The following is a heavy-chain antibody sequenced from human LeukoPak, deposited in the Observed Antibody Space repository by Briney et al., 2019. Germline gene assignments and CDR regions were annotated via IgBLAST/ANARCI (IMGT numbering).Heavy chain of an antibody. CDR2: INHSGST. J-gene: IGHJ6*03. D-gene: IGHD2-2*01. Sequence: SETLSLTCAVYGGSFSGYYWSWIRQPPGKGLEWIGEINHSGSTNYNPSLKSRVTISVDTSKNQFSLKLSSVTAADTAVYYCASLVPATYYYYYMDVWGKGTTVTVSS. CDR3: ASLVPATYYYYYMDV. V-gene: IGHV4-34*01. CDR1: GGSFSGYY.